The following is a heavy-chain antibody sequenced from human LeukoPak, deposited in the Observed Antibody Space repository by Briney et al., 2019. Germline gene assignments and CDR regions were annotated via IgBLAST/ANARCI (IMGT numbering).Heavy chain of an antibody. D-gene: IGHD3-3*01. J-gene: IGHJ4*02. Sequence: PGGSLRVSCSASGFSFGMYAMSWVRQAPGKGLEWVSAISGSGVDTYYADAVQGRFSISRDNSKNTMYLQMRSLRAEDTAVYFCAKDENDFTSGNPTYVGYWGQGVLVTVSS. CDR2: ISGSGVDT. CDR1: GFSFGMYA. CDR3: AKDENDFTSGNPTYVGY. V-gene: IGHV3-23*01.